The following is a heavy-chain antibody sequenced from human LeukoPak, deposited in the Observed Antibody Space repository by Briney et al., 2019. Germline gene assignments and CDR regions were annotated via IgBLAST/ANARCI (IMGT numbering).Heavy chain of an antibody. J-gene: IGHJ3*02. Sequence: SETLSLTCAVYGGSFSGYYWSWIRQPPGKGLEWIGEINHSGNTNYNPSLKSRVTISVDTPKNQFSLKLVSVTASDTAVYYCARGRLEAMWELLPYDAFDIWGQGTMVTVSS. D-gene: IGHD1-26*01. CDR3: ARGRLEAMWELLPYDAFDI. CDR1: GGSFSGYY. V-gene: IGHV4-34*01. CDR2: INHSGNT.